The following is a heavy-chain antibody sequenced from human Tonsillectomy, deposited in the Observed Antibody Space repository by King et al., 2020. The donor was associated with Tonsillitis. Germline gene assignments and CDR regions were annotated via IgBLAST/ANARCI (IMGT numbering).Heavy chain of an antibody. J-gene: IGHJ5*02. CDR1: GYSFTSYW. D-gene: IGHD2-15*01. CDR2: IDPGDSLS. V-gene: IGHV5-10-1*03. Sequence: QLVQSGAEVKKPGESLTISCKGSGYSFTSYWITWVRQMPGRGLEWVATIDPGDSLSTYSPSFQGHVTISADKSITTVYLQWSSLKASDTATYYCARQYCSGGDCNSCTSWFDPWGQGTLVTVSS. CDR3: ARQYCSGGDCNSCTSWFDP.